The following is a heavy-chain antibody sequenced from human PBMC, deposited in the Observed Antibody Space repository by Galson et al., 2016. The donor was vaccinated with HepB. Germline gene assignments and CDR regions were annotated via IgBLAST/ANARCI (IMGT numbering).Heavy chain of an antibody. CDR3: ARQSSDAFDI. Sequence: QSGAEVKKPGESLKISCEGSGYSFTSYWIGWVRQMPGKGLEWMGTIYPGDSDTRYSPSSQGQVTISADKSISAAYLQWNSLKASDTAIYYCARQSSDAFDIWGQGTMVTVSS. CDR1: GYSFTSYW. J-gene: IGHJ3*02. D-gene: IGHD3-10*01. CDR2: IYPGDSDT. V-gene: IGHV5-51*01.